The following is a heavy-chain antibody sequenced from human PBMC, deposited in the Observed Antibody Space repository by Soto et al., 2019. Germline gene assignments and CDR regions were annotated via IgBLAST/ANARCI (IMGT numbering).Heavy chain of an antibody. CDR1: GGTFSSYA. J-gene: IGHJ1*01. CDR3: ARGRYSSSWYTAEYFQH. Sequence: QVQLVQSGAEVKKPGSSVKVSCKASGGTFSSYAISWVRQAPGQGLEWMGGIIPIFGTANYAQKFQGRVTITADKSTSTADMKLSSLRSEDTAVYSCARGRYSSSWYTAEYFQHWGQGTLVTVSS. V-gene: IGHV1-69*06. D-gene: IGHD6-13*01. CDR2: IIPIFGTA.